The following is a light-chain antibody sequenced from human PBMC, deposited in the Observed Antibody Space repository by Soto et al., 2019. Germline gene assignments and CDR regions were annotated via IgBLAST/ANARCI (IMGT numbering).Light chain of an antibody. CDR1: QTVRNNY. J-gene: IGKJ4*01. CDR3: QQFSSYPLT. V-gene: IGKV3-20*01. Sequence: EFVLTQSPVTLSFSPVERATLSFRASQTVRNNYLAWYQQKPGQAPRLLIYDASSRATGIPDRFSGGGSGTDFTLTISRLEPEDFAGYYCQQFSSYPLTFGGGTKVDIK. CDR2: DAS.